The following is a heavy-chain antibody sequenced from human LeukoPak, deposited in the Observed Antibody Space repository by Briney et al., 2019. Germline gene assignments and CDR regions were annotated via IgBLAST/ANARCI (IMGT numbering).Heavy chain of an antibody. V-gene: IGHV1-2*02. Sequence: ASVKVSCKASGYTFIGNYIHWVRQAPGQGLEWMGWINPNSGGTNYAQKFQGRVTMTRDTSISTAYMELSRLRSDDTAVCYCARVENGYYDFWSGYFRLWGQGTLVTVSS. CDR3: ARVENGYYDFWSGYFRL. CDR2: INPNSGGT. J-gene: IGHJ4*02. CDR1: GYTFIGNY. D-gene: IGHD3-3*01.